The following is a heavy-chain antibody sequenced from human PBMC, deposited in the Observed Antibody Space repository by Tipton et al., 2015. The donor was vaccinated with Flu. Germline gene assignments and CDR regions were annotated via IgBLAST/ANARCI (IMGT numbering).Heavy chain of an antibody. CDR1: GGSIISGGYS. J-gene: IGHJ4*02. CDR3: ASSIYYGSGRSLDY. Sequence: LRLSCTVSGGSIISGGYSWNWIRQHPGKGLEWIGNIYYSGSTYYNPSLKSRILISIDTSKNQFSLRLSSVTAADTAVYYCASSIYYGSGRSLDYWGQGALVTVSS. D-gene: IGHD3-10*01. V-gene: IGHV4-31*02. CDR2: IYYSGST.